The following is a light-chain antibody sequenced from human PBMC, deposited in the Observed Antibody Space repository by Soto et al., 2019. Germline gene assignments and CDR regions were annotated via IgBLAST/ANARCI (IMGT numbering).Light chain of an antibody. CDR2: AAS. CDR3: QQLNGYPFT. V-gene: IGKV1-9*01. Sequence: DLQLTQSPSFLSASVGDRVTITCRASQGISSYLAWYQQKPGKAPKLLIYAASTLQSGVPSRFSGSGSGTEFTLTVSSLQPEDFATYYCQQLNGYPFTFGPGTKVDIK. CDR1: QGISSY. J-gene: IGKJ3*01.